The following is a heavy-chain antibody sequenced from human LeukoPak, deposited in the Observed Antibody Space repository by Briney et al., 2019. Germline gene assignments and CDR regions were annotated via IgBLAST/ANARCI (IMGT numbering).Heavy chain of an antibody. CDR3: ARVRSLNWNYGSSGFDY. CDR2: INPNSGGT. J-gene: IGHJ4*02. D-gene: IGHD1-7*01. CDR1: GYTFTGYY. Sequence: GASAKVSCKASGYTFTGYYMHWVRQAPGQGLEWMGWINPNSGGTNYAQKFQGRVTMTRDTSISTAYMELSRLRSDDTAVYYCARVRSLNWNYGSSGFDYWGQGTLVTVPS. V-gene: IGHV1-2*02.